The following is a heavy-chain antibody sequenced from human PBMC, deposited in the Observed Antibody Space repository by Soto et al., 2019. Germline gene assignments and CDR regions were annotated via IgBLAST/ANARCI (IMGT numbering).Heavy chain of an antibody. V-gene: IGHV1-69*01. CDR3: ARVLYYGSGSYSPYGMDV. Sequence: QVLLVQSGAEVKKPGSSVKVSCKTSGVSFNKNGIGWVRQAPGHGLEWMGGVSPPFRTSNYARKFQGRISITADASTGTVNMELSSLTSEDTAQYYCARVLYYGSGSYSPYGMDVWGQGTTVTVSS. CDR2: VSPPFRTS. J-gene: IGHJ6*02. CDR1: GVSFNKNG. D-gene: IGHD3-10*01.